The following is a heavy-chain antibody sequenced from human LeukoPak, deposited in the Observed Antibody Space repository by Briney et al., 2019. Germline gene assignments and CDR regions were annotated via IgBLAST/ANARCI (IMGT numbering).Heavy chain of an antibody. CDR1: GFTFSNYG. CDR2: ISGSGGST. V-gene: IGHV3-23*01. CDR3: AKGVTTTYYYYMDV. J-gene: IGHJ6*03. D-gene: IGHD4-17*01. Sequence: PGGSLRLSCAASGFTFSNYGMSWVRQAPGKGLEWVSDISGSGGSTYYADSVKGRFTISRDNSKSTLYLQMNSLRAEDTAVYYCAKGVTTTYYYYMDVWGKGTTVTISS.